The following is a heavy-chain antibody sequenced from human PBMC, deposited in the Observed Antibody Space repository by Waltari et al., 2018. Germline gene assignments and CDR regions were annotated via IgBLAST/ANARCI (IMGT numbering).Heavy chain of an antibody. D-gene: IGHD3-3*01. CDR3: ARGLLHYNFWSASRPGKEVYFDF. Sequence: QVQLQQWGARVLKPSETLSLTCTINGGSFSGYYWSWIRQSPGKGLQWIAAINHSGRTKHNPTLQSRVTVSVETSNNQFSLNLNSVTAADAAVYYCARGLLHYNFWSASRPGKEVYFDFWGQGTLVTVSS. V-gene: IGHV4-34*01. CDR2: INHSGRT. CDR1: GGSFSGYY. J-gene: IGHJ4*02.